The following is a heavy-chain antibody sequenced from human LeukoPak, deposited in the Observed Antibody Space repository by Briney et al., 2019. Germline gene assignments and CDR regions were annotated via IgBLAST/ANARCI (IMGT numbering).Heavy chain of an antibody. V-gene: IGHV1-46*01. J-gene: IGHJ6*02. D-gene: IGHD6-13*01. CDR2: INPSGGST. Sequence: ASVKVSCKPSGYTLTSYYMHWVRQAPGQGLEWMGIINPSGGSTSYAQKFQGRVTMTRDTSTSSVYMELSSLRSEDTAVYYCARGAIAAGGPYYYGMDVWGQGTTVTVAS. CDR1: GYTLTSYY. CDR3: ARGAIAAGGPYYYGMDV.